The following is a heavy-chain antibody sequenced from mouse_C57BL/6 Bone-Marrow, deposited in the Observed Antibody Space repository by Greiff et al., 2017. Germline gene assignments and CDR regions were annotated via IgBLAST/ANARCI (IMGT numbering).Heavy chain of an antibody. J-gene: IGHJ4*01. CDR2: IDPETGGT. CDR3: TRNYGSSYGNYYAMDY. D-gene: IGHD1-1*01. V-gene: IGHV1-15*01. CDR1: GYTFTDYE. Sequence: VQLQQSGAELVRPGASVTLSCKASGYTFTDYEMHWVKQTPVHGLEWIGAIDPETGGTAYNQKFKGKAILTADKSSSTAYMELRSLTSEDSAVYYGTRNYGSSYGNYYAMDYWGQGTSVTVSS.